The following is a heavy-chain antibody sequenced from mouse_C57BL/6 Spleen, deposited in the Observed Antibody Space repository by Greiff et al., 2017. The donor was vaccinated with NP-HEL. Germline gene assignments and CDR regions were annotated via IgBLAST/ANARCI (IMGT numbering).Heavy chain of an antibody. D-gene: IGHD2-4*01. J-gene: IGHJ4*01. CDR1: GYAFSSSW. CDR3: ARSGYYDYGPYAMDY. CDR2: IYPGDGDT. Sequence: QVQLKQSGPELVKPGASVKISCKASGYAFSSSWMNWVKQRPGKGLEWIGRIYPGDGDTNYNGKFKGKATLTADKSSSTAYMQLSSLTSEDSAVYFCARSGYYDYGPYAMDYWGQGTSVTVSS. V-gene: IGHV1-82*01.